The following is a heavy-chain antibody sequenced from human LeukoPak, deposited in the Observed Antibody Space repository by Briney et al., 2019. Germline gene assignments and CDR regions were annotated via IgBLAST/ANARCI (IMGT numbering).Heavy chain of an antibody. J-gene: IGHJ3*02. CDR2: IYTSWRI. D-gene: IGHD1-1*01. CDR1: GGSINRHY. V-gene: IGHV4-4*07. CDR3: ARDIGTAQAI. Sequence: PSETLSLPCTVSGGSINRHYWSWIRQSAGKGLEWIGRIYTSWRILYNPSHKTRVTMSGHTSKNQFSLNLRPVSRADTAVYYCARDIGTAQAIWGQGTMVTVSS.